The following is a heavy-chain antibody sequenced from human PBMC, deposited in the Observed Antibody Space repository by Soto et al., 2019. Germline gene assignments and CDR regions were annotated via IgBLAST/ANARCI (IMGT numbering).Heavy chain of an antibody. CDR2: ISSSSSYI. D-gene: IGHD2-15*01. CDR3: ARDLPDYCSGGSCYLYYYYGMDV. V-gene: IGHV3-21*01. J-gene: IGHJ6*02. CDR1: GFTFSSYS. Sequence: EVQLVESGGGLVKPGGSLRLSCAASGFTFSSYSMNWVRQAPGKGLEWVSSISSSSSYIYYADSVKGRFTISRDNAKNSLYQQMNSLRAEETAVYYCARDLPDYCSGGSCYLYYYYGMDVWGQGNTVTVSS.